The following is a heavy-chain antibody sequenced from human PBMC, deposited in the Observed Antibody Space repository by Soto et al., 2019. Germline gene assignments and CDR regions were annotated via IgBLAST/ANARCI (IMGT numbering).Heavy chain of an antibody. J-gene: IGHJ4*02. CDR1: GLTFSSYS. V-gene: IGHV3-21*01. D-gene: IGHD1-7*01. Sequence: EVQLVESGGGLVKPGGSLRLSCAASGLTFSSYSMNWVRQAPGKGLEWVSSISSGDSYIYYAESVRGRFTISRDNAENSLYLQMNSLRVEDTAVYYWVASPEGTCFMRDWCQGALVTVSS. CDR2: ISSGDSYI. CDR3: VASPEGTCFMRD.